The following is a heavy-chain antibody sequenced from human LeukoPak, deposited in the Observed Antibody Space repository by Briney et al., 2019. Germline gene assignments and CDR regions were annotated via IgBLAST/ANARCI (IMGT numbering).Heavy chain of an antibody. CDR1: GFTFSDYY. CDR2: ISSSGSTI. J-gene: IGHJ4*02. Sequence: PGGSLRLSCAASGFTFSDYYMSWIRQAPGKGLEWVSYISSSGSTIYYADSVKGRFTIPRDNAKNSLYLQMNSLRAEDTAVYYCARETKIAVLARVAGYWGQGTLVTVSS. D-gene: IGHD6-19*01. V-gene: IGHV3-11*04. CDR3: ARETKIAVLARVAGY.